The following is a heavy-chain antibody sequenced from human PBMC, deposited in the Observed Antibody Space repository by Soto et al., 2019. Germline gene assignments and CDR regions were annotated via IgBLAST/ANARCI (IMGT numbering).Heavy chain of an antibody. CDR1: GFTFSSYA. V-gene: IGHV3-23*01. CDR2: ISGSGGST. D-gene: IGHD3-9*01. CDR3: AKGQGIRYFDWTESSDAFDI. Sequence: GGSLRLSCAASGFTFSSYAMSWVRQAPGKGLEWVSAISGSGGSTYYADSVKGRFTISRDNSKNTLYLQMNSLRAEDTAVYYCAKGQGIRYFDWTESSDAFDIWGQGTMVTVSS. J-gene: IGHJ3*02.